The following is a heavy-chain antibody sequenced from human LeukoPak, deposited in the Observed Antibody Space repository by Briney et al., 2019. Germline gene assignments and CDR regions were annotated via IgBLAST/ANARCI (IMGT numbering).Heavy chain of an antibody. D-gene: IGHD3-22*01. V-gene: IGHV4-30-2*01. CDR3: ARVGGYYYDSSGYELHAFDI. Sequence: SETLSLTCAVSGGSISSGGYSWSWIRQPPGKGLEWIGYIYHSGSTYYNPSLKSRVTISVDRSKNQFSLKLSSVTAADTAVYYCARVGGYYYDSSGYELHAFDIWGQGTMVTASS. J-gene: IGHJ3*02. CDR1: GGSISSGGYS. CDR2: IYHSGST.